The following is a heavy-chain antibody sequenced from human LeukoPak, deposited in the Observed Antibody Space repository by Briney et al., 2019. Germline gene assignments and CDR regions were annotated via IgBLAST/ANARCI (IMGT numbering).Heavy chain of an antibody. Sequence: PSETLSLTCTVSGGSISSSSYYWGWIRQPPGKGLEWIGSIYYSGSTYYNPSLKSRVTISVDTSKNQFSLKLSSVTAADTAVYYCARPGMATITNWFDPWGQGTLVTVS. CDR2: IYYSGST. D-gene: IGHD5-24*01. V-gene: IGHV4-39*01. J-gene: IGHJ5*02. CDR1: GGSISSSSYY. CDR3: ARPGMATITNWFDP.